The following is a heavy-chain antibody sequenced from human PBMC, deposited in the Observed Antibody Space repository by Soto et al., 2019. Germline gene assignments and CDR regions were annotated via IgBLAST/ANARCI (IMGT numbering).Heavy chain of an antibody. D-gene: IGHD6-19*01. CDR3: AKSIAVAPGWLDP. Sequence: XGFLRLTSAASGFTFSDSRMHWVRQAPGKGLGWVAVIWYDGRNKYYAESVKGRFTISRDNSKNSVYLQMNSLRAEDTAVYYCAKSIAVAPGWLDPWGQGTVVTVSS. J-gene: IGHJ5*02. V-gene: IGHV3-33*06. CDR2: IWYDGRNK. CDR1: GFTFSDSR.